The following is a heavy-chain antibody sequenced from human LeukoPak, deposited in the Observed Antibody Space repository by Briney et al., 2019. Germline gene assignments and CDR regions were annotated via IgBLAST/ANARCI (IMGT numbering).Heavy chain of an antibody. CDR3: ARDVGPYYYDSSGYYLPDY. Sequence: GGSLRLSCAASGFTFSSYAMHWVRQAPGKGLEYVSAISSNGGSTYYANSVKGRFTISRDNSKNTLYLQMGSLRAEDMAVYYCARDVGPYYYDSSGYYLPDYWGQGTLVTVSP. D-gene: IGHD3-22*01. J-gene: IGHJ4*02. CDR2: ISSNGGST. V-gene: IGHV3-64*01. CDR1: GFTFSSYA.